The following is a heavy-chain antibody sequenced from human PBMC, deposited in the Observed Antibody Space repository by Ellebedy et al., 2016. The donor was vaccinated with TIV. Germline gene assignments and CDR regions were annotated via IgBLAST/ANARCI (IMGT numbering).Heavy chain of an antibody. CDR2: TYYRSKWYN. Sequence: SQTLSLTCAISGDSVSNNGVTWNWIRQSPSRGLEWLGRTYYRSKWYNENAVSVKSRITINPDTSKNQFSLQLNSATPEDTAVYYCARHVAREGYNRWGQGTLVTVSS. CDR1: GDSVSNNGVT. V-gene: IGHV6-1*01. CDR3: ARHVAREGYNR. D-gene: IGHD5-24*01. J-gene: IGHJ4*02.